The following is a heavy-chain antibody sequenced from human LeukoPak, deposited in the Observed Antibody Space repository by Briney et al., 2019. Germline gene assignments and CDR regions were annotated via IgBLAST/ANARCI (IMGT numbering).Heavy chain of an antibody. CDR3: ARVVRDYYDSSGPQGFDY. J-gene: IGHJ4*02. V-gene: IGHV1-46*01. D-gene: IGHD3-22*01. Sequence: EASVKVSCKASGYTFTSYYMHWVRQAPGQGHEWMGIINPSGGSTSYAQKFQGRVTMTRDTSTSTVYMELSSLRSEDTAVYYCARVVRDYYDSSGPQGFDYWGQGTLVTVSS. CDR1: GYTFTSYY. CDR2: INPSGGST.